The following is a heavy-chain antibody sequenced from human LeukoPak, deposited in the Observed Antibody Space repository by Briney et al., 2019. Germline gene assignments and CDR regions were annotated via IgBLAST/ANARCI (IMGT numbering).Heavy chain of an antibody. D-gene: IGHD3-3*01. CDR3: AKTEGFLEWLGAFGT. V-gene: IGHV4-28*01. Sequence: PSETLSLTCAVSGYSISSNNWWGWIRPPPGKGLEWIGYIHYSGSTYYNPSLKSRVTMTLGTSKNQFSLKLSSVTAVDTAVYYCAKTEGFLEWLGAFGTWGQGTVVTVSS. CDR2: IHYSGST. J-gene: IGHJ3*02. CDR1: GYSISSNNW.